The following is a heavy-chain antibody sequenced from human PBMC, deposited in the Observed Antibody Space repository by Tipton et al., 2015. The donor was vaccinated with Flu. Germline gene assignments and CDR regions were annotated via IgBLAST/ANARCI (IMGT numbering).Heavy chain of an antibody. V-gene: IGHV4-4*07. CDR1: GGSLSSFY. J-gene: IGHJ4*02. D-gene: IGHD3-10*01. CDR3: ARGLGSGTHVMFDY. Sequence: TLSLTCTVSGGSLSSFYWSWIRQPAGKGLEYIGRIYSSGSTNYNPSFKSRVSMSLDASKTQFSLNLNSVTAADTAMYYCARGLGSGTHVMFDYWGQGTLVTVSS. CDR2: IYSSGST.